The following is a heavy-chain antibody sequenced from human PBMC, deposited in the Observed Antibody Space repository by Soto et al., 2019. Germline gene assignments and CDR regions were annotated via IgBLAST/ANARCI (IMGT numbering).Heavy chain of an antibody. Sequence: QVQLQESGPGLANPSETLSLTCTVSGDSINHYYWSWIRQPPGKRLEWIGYIYYTGSTTYNPSLESRVTMSVDTSKNQFSLKLSSVNAADTAVYFCAKYRRTEAEGFTLDYWGRGTLVTVSS. V-gene: IGHV4-59*01. CDR2: IYYTGST. J-gene: IGHJ4*02. CDR3: AKYRRTEAEGFTLDY. CDR1: GDSINHYY. D-gene: IGHD6-13*01.